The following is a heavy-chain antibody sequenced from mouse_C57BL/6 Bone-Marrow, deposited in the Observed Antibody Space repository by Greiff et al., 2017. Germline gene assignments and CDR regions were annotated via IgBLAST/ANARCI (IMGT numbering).Heavy chain of an antibody. CDR1: GYAFSSSW. Sequence: QVQLQQSGPELVKPGASVKISCKASGYAFSSSWMNWVKQRPGKGLEWIGRIYPGDGDTNYNGKFKGKATLTADKSSSTAYMQLSSLTSEDSAVYYCARSEYYAMDYWGQGTSVTGSS. CDR2: IYPGDGDT. V-gene: IGHV1-82*01. J-gene: IGHJ4*01. CDR3: ARSEYYAMDY.